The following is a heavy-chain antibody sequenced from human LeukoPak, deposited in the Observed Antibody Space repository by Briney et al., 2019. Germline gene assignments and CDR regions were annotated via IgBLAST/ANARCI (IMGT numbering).Heavy chain of an antibody. D-gene: IGHD6-19*01. CDR1: GYTLTELS. V-gene: IGHV1-24*01. CDR2: FDPEDGET. J-gene: IGHJ4*02. CDR3: ATVIGGGWYRYYFDY. Sequence: ASVKVSCKVSGYTLTELSMHWVRQAPGKGLVWMGGFDPEDGETIYAQKFQGRVTMTEDTSTDTAYMELSSLRSEDTAVYYCATVIGGGWYRYYFDYWGQGTLVTVSS.